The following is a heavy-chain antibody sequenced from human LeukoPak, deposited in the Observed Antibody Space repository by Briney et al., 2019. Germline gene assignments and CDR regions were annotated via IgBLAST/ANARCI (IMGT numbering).Heavy chain of an antibody. Sequence: SETLSLTCTVSGGSISSYYWSWIRQPAEKGLEWIGRIYTSGSTNYNPSLKSRVTMSVDTSKNQFSLKLSSVTAADTAVYYCASGIAAAGQFDYWGQGTLVTVSS. D-gene: IGHD6-13*01. J-gene: IGHJ4*02. CDR3: ASGIAAAGQFDY. CDR1: GGSISSYY. V-gene: IGHV4-4*07. CDR2: IYTSGST.